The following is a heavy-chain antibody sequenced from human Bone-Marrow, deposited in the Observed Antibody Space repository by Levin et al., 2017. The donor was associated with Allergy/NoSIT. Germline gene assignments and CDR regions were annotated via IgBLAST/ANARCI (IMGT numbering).Heavy chain of an antibody. CDR1: GLTFSNYA. CDR3: AKDYSSGWTRNFYYFDL. Sequence: PGESLKISCAASGLTFSNYAMSWVRQAPGQGLEWVSSISASTGTTFYADSVKGRFTISRDNSENSVYLQVNNLRADDTAVYFCAKDYSSGWTRNFYYFDLWGRGTLVTVSS. V-gene: IGHV3-23*01. J-gene: IGHJ2*01. D-gene: IGHD6-19*01. CDR2: ISASTGTT.